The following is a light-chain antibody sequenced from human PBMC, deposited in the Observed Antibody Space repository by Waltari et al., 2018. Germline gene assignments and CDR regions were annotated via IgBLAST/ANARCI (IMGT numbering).Light chain of an antibody. CDR2: WAS. V-gene: IGKV4-1*01. CDR3: QQYYTTPRT. CDR1: PSVLYSSNNNNY. Sequence: DIVMTQSPDSLAVSLGERATINCKSSPSVLYSSNNNNYLAWYRQKPGQPPKLLFYWASTRTAGVPERFSGSGSGTDFTLTISSLQAEDVAVYYCQQYYTTPRTFGQGTTVEIK. J-gene: IGKJ1*01.